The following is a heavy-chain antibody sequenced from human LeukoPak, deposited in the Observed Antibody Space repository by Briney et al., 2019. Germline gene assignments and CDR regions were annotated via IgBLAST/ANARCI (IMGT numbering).Heavy chain of an antibody. CDR2: ISAYNGNT. CDR3: ARDSGTTLLLWFGELLPFDY. D-gene: IGHD3-10*01. CDR1: GYTFTSYG. V-gene: IGHV1-18*01. Sequence: ASVKVSCKASGYTFTSYGISWVQQAPGQGLEWMGWISAYNGNTNYAQKLQGRVTMTTDTSTSTAYMELRSLRSDDTAVYYCARDSGTTLLLWFGELLPFDYWGQGTLVTVSS. J-gene: IGHJ4*02.